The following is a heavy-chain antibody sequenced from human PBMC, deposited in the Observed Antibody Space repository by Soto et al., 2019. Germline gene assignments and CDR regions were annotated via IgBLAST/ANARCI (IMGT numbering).Heavy chain of an antibody. V-gene: IGHV4-31*03. Sequence: QVQLQESGPGLVKPSQTLSLTCTVSGGSISSGGQYWSWIRQHPGKGLEWIGYISYSGSTYYNPSLKSRVTISVDTSKNQFSLRLSSVTAADTAVYYSAREEWLRGVDYWGQGTLVTVSS. J-gene: IGHJ4*02. CDR3: AREEWLRGVDY. CDR2: ISYSGST. D-gene: IGHD5-12*01. CDR1: GGSISSGGQY.